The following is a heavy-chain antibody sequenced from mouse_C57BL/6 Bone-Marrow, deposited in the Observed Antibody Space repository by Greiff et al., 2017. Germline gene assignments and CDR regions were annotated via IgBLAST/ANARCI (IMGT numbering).Heavy chain of an antibody. V-gene: IGHV1-59*01. CDR2: IDPSDSYT. Sequence: QVQLQQPGAELVRPGTSVKLSCKASGYTFTSYWMHWVKQRPGQGLEWIGVIDPSDSYTNYNQKFKGKATLTVDTSSSTAYMQLSSLTSEDSAVYYCARCSLPAMDYWGQGTSVTVSS. CDR1: GYTFTSYW. CDR3: ARCSLPAMDY. J-gene: IGHJ4*01.